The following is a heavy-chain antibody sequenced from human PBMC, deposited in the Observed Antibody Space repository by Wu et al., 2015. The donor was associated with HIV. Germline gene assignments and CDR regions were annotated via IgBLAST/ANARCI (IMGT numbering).Heavy chain of an antibody. CDR3: ARTPRSVDTAMGHAFDI. CDR1: GYTSTGHY. CDR2: MNPNSGGT. D-gene: IGHD5-18*01. V-gene: IGHV1-2*02. Sequence: QVQLLQSGAEVKKPGASVKVSCQTSGYTSTGHYTHWVRQAPGQRPEWMGWMNPNSGGTTYAPKFQGRVTMTRDTSTSTAYLELSSLRSDDTAVYYCARTPRSVDTAMGHAFDIWGQGTMVTVSS. J-gene: IGHJ3*02.